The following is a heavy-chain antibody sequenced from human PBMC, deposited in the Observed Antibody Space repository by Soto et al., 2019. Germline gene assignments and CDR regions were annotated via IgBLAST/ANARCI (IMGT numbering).Heavy chain of an antibody. CDR3: ARGVYTVRGAGYFDR. CDR1: GGSFSGYY. D-gene: IGHD3-10*01. CDR2: INHSGST. J-gene: IGHJ2*01. Sequence: QVQLQQWGAGLLKPSETLSLTCAVYGGSFSGYYWSWIRQPPGKGLEWIGEINHSGSTNYNPSLKGRVTTPADPCKNQFSLKRGSVTAADTAVYYCARGVYTVRGAGYFDRWGRGTLVTVSS. V-gene: IGHV4-34*01.